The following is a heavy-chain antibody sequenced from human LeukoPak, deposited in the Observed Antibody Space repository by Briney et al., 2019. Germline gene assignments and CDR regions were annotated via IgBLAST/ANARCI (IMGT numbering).Heavy chain of an antibody. CDR3: ARFYYDTSGHGAFDI. CDR1: GDSVSSNSAA. D-gene: IGHD3-22*01. J-gene: IGHJ3*02. Sequence: SQTPSLTCAVSGDSVSSNSAAWNWIRQSPSRGLEWLGRTYYRSKWYYDYAVSVNSRIIINPDTSKNQFSLQLNSVTPEDTAVYYCARFYYDTSGHGAFDIWGQGTMVTVSS. V-gene: IGHV6-1*01. CDR2: TYYRSKWYY.